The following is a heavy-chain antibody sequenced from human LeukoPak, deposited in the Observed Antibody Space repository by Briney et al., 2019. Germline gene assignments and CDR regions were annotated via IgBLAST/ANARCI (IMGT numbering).Heavy chain of an antibody. D-gene: IGHD6-19*01. V-gene: IGHV4-39*01. CDR1: GGSISSSSYY. J-gene: IGHJ4*02. CDR2: IDYSGST. CDR3: ARVRGGWFYRFDY. Sequence: SETLSLTCTVSGGSISSSSYYWGWIRRPPGKGLEWIGSIDYSGSTYYNPSPKSRVTISVDTSKNQFSLKLSSVTAADTAVYYCARVRGGWFYRFDYWGQGNLVTVSS.